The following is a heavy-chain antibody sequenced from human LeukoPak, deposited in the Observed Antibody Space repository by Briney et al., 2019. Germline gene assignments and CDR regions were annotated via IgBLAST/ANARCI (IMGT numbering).Heavy chain of an antibody. CDR1: GGSISSYY. CDR3: ARDPGAFGVVIGDAFDI. V-gene: IGHV4-59*12. D-gene: IGHD3-3*01. J-gene: IGHJ3*02. CDR2: IYYSGST. Sequence: PSETLSLTCTVSGGSISSYYWSWIRQPPGKGLEWIGYIYYSGSTNYNPSLKSRVTISVDTSKNQFSLKLSSVTAADTAVYYCARDPGAFGVVIGDAFDIWGQGTMVTVSS.